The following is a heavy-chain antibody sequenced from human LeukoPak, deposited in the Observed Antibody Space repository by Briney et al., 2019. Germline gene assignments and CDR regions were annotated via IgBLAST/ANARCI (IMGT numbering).Heavy chain of an antibody. V-gene: IGHV3-11*06. D-gene: IGHD6-13*01. CDR2: ISSSSSYT. CDR3: ARDRGSSSWYEY. J-gene: IGHJ4*02. Sequence: LSLTCAVYGGSFSGYYWSWIRQAPGKGLEWVSYISSSSSYTNYADSVKGRFTISRDNAKNSLYLQMNSLRAEDTAVYYCARDRGSSSWYEYWGQGTLVTVSS. CDR1: GGSFSGYY.